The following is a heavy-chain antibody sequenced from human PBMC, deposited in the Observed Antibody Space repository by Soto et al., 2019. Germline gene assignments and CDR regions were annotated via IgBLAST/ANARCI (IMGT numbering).Heavy chain of an antibody. V-gene: IGHV4-34*01. CDR2: INHSGST. CDR1: GGSFSGYY. J-gene: IGHJ6*03. D-gene: IGHD3-3*01. Sequence: SETLSLTCAVYGGSFSGYYWSWIRQPPGKGLEWIGEINHSGSTNYSPSLKSRVTISVDTSKNQFSLKLSSVTAADTAVYYCARDDFWSGDYYYYYMDVWGKGTTVTVSS. CDR3: ARDDFWSGDYYYYYMDV.